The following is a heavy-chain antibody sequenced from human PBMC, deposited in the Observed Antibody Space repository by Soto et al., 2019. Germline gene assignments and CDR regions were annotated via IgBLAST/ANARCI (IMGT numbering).Heavy chain of an antibody. J-gene: IGHJ6*02. D-gene: IGHD3-22*01. Sequence: ASVKVSCKASGYTFTSYYMHWVRQAPGQGLEWMGIINPSGGSTSYAQKFQGRVTMTRDTSTSTVYMELSSLRSEDTAVYYCARIKHYDSSGYYSSYYYYGMDVWVQGTTVTVSS. CDR3: ARIKHYDSSGYYSSYYYYGMDV. CDR1: GYTFTSYY. V-gene: IGHV1-46*01. CDR2: INPSGGST.